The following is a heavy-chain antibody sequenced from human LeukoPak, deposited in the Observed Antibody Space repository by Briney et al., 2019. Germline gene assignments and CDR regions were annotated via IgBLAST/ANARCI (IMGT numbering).Heavy chain of an antibody. Sequence: ASVKVSCKASGYTFITYYMYWVRQAPGQGLEWMGIIKPSGGTTNYAQKFQGRVTMTRDTSTSTVYMELSSLRSEDTAVYYCARGRLQGDYHYGMDVWGQGTTVIVSS. CDR2: IKPSGGTT. CDR3: ARGRLQGDYHYGMDV. CDR1: GYTFITYY. V-gene: IGHV1-46*01. J-gene: IGHJ6*02. D-gene: IGHD4-11*01.